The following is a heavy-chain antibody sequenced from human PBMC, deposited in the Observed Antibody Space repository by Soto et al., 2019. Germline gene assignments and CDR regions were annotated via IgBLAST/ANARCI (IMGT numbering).Heavy chain of an antibody. D-gene: IGHD4-17*01. CDR3: AKGLERLDGDYGPHFDY. CDR2: INPNSGGT. Sequence: ASVKVSCKGSGYTLTGYYMDWVRQAPGQGLEWMGWINPNSGGTNYAQKFQGWVTMTRDTSISTAYMELSRLRSDDTAVYYCAKGLERLDGDYGPHFDYWGQGTLVTVSS. V-gene: IGHV1-2*04. CDR1: GYTLTGYY. J-gene: IGHJ4*02.